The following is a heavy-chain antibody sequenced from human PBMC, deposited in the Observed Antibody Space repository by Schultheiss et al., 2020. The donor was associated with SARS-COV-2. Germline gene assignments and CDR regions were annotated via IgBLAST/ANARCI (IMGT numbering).Heavy chain of an antibody. D-gene: IGHD2/OR15-2a*01. Sequence: SETLSLTCTVSGDSISSYYWSWVRLSPGKGLEWIGYVHYTGRTDYNPSLKSRVTISVDTSKNQFSLKLTSVTAADTAVYYCARGFRTSLGASWFASWGQGLLVTVSS. V-gene: IGHV4-59*01. CDR1: GDSISSYY. CDR2: VHYTGRT. CDR3: ARGFRTSLGASWFAS. J-gene: IGHJ5*01.